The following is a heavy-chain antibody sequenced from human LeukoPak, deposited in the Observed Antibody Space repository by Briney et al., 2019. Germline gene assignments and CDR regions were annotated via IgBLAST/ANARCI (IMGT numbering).Heavy chain of an antibody. Sequence: GGSLRLAWAAVGFTVGSYAMDWVREAPGRGLEWGAVISYDGSNKSYADSVKGRFTISRDNSKNTLYLQMNSLRAEDTAVYYCAREAIAVAEYYFDYWGQGTLVTVSS. J-gene: IGHJ4*02. CDR1: GFTVGSYA. V-gene: IGHV3-30*04. CDR2: ISYDGSNK. D-gene: IGHD6-19*01. CDR3: AREAIAVAEYYFDY.